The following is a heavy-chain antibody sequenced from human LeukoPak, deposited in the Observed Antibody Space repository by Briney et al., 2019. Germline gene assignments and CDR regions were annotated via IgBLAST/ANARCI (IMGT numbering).Heavy chain of an antibody. D-gene: IGHD2-21*02. V-gene: IGHV3-30*18. CDR2: ISYDGSNK. J-gene: IGHJ4*02. CDR1: RFTFSSYG. CDR3: AKDGAYCGGDCPPYFDY. Sequence: GGSLRLSCAASRFTFSSYGMHWVRQAPGKGLEWVAVISYDGSNKYYADSVKGRFTISRDNSKNTLYLQMNSLRAEDTAVYCCAKDGAYCGGDCPPYFDYWGQGTLVTVSS.